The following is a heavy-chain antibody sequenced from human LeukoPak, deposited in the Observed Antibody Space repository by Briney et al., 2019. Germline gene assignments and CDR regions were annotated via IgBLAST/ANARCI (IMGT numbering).Heavy chain of an antibody. J-gene: IGHJ5*02. V-gene: IGHV1-18*01. CDR1: GYTFTSYG. CDR2: ISAYNGNT. D-gene: IGHD6-19*01. CDR3: ASDIAVAGTFGWFDP. Sequence: ASVKVSCKASGYTFTSYGISWVRQAPGQGLEWMGWISAYNGNTNYAQKLQGRVTMTTDTSTSTAYMELRSLRSDDTAVYYCASDIAVAGTFGWFDPWGQGTLVTVSS.